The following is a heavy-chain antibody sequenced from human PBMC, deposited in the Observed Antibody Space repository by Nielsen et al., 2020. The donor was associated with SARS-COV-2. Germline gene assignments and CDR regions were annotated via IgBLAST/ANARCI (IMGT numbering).Heavy chain of an antibody. J-gene: IGHJ3*02. Sequence: WVRQAPGQGLEWMGIINPSGGSTSYAQKFQGRVTITADKSTSTAYMELSSLRSEDTAVYYCARAGITMVRGVMGDAFDIWGQGTMVTVSS. CDR2: INPSGGST. D-gene: IGHD3-10*01. V-gene: IGHV1-46*01. CDR3: ARAGITMVRGVMGDAFDI.